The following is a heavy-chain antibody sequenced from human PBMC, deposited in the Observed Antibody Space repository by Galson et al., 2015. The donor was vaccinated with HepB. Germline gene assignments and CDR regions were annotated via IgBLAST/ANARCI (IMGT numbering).Heavy chain of an antibody. J-gene: IGHJ2*01. V-gene: IGHV3-23*01. CDR2: ILGGSGTT. Sequence: SLRLSCAASGFTFRNYAMNWVRQAPGKGLEWVSEILGGSGTTFYADFVKGRFTISRDNAKNTLYLQMNSLGADDTAVYFCAKRGARGTGWYFDLWGLGTLVAASS. D-gene: IGHD1-1*01. CDR1: GFTFRNYA. CDR3: AKRGARGTGWYFDL.